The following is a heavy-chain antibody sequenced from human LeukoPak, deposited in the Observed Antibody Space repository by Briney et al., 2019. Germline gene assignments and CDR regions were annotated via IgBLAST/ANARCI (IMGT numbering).Heavy chain of an antibody. D-gene: IGHD3-3*01. J-gene: IGHJ4*02. V-gene: IGHV1-2*02. CDR1: GYTFTGYY. Sequence: ASVKVSCKASGYTFTGYYMHWVRQAPGQGLEWMGWINPNSGGTDYAQKFQGRVTMTRDTSINTVYMELSRLGSDDTAVYYCVRGGALYYDFWDWGQGTLVTVSS. CDR2: INPNSGGT. CDR3: VRGGALYYDFWD.